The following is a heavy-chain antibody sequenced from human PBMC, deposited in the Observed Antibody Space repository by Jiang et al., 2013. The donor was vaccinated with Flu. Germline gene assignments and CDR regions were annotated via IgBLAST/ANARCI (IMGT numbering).Heavy chain of an antibody. CDR3: ARDRSNIPAVMDV. J-gene: IGHJ6*02. V-gene: IGHV4-59*01. CDR1: GGSISSYY. Sequence: GPGLVKPSETLSLTCTVSGGSISSYYWSWIRQPPGKGLEWIGYIYYTGTTNYNPSLKSRVTISGNVSKNQFSLHLTSVTAADTAVYYCARDRSNIPAVMDVWGQGTTVTVSS. D-gene: IGHD2-21*01. CDR2: IYYTGTT.